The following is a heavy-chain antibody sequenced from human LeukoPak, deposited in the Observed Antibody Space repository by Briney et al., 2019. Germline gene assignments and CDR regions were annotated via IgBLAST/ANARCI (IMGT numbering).Heavy chain of an antibody. CDR2: IYYSGST. CDR1: GGSISSSSYY. D-gene: IGHD5-18*01. V-gene: IGHV4-39*07. CDR3: ARDLEFSVRPGYSYGKPYDY. J-gene: IGHJ4*02. Sequence: SETLSLTCTVSGGSISSSSYYWGWIRQPPGKGLEWIGSIYYSGSTYYNPSLKSRVTISEDTSKNQFSLKLSSVTAADTAVYYCARDLEFSVRPGYSYGKPYDYWGQGTLVTVSS.